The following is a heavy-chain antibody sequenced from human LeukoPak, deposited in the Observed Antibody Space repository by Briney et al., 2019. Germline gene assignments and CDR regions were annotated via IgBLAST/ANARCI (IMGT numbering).Heavy chain of an antibody. D-gene: IGHD6-19*01. Sequence: GGSLRLSCVASGFTFSTYSMNWVRQAPGKGLEWVSYISGTSNTIYYADSVKGRFTISRDNAKNSLYLQVNSLRVEDTAIYYCARDLGSYSSGWYMGFDYWGQETLVTVSS. CDR1: GFTFSTYS. J-gene: IGHJ4*02. CDR2: ISGTSNTI. CDR3: ARDLGSYSSGWYMGFDY. V-gene: IGHV3-48*01.